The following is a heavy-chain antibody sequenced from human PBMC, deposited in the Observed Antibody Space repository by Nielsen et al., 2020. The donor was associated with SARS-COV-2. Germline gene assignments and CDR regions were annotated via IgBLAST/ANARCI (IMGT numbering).Heavy chain of an antibody. CDR1: GFSIRTSGVG. D-gene: IGHD4-23*01. J-gene: IGHJ4*02. V-gene: IGHV2-70*11. CDR2: IDWDDDK. CDR3: ARTYYGGNSAFFDY. Sequence: SGPTLVKPTQTVTLTCSLSGFSIRTSGVGVGWIRQPPGKALEWLARIDWDDDKYYSTSLKTRLTISKDTSKNQVVLTMTNMDPVDTATYYCARTYYGGNSAFFDYWGQGTLVTVTS.